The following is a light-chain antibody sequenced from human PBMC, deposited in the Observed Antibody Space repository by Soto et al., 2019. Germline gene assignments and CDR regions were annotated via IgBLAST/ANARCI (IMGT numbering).Light chain of an antibody. CDR2: GTS. Sequence: EILMTHSPATLSVCPWEIATLSCRASQSVSTKLAWYQQKPGQAPRLIIFGTSTRATGIPARFSGSGSGTEFALTIGSLQSEDFAVYYCQQYNNWPWTFGQGTKVDIK. CDR3: QQYNNWPWT. CDR1: QSVSTK. J-gene: IGKJ1*01. V-gene: IGKV3-15*01.